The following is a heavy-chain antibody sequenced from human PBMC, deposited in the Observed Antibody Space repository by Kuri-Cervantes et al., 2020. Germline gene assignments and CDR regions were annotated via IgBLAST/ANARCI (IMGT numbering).Heavy chain of an antibody. J-gene: IGHJ4*02. D-gene: IGHD1-26*01. CDR3: AKDLWGVGATTVE. CDR1: GFTFDDYA. V-gene: IGHV3-9*01. CDR2: ISWNSGSI. Sequence: SLKISFAASGFTFDDYAMHWVRQAPGKGLELVSSISWNSGSIGYADSVKGRFTISRDNAKNSLYLQMNSLRAEDTALYYCAKDLWGVGATTVEWGQGTLVTVSS.